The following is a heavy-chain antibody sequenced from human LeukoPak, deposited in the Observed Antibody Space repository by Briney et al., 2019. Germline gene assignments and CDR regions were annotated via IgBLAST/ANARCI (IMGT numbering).Heavy chain of an antibody. V-gene: IGHV4-39*01. CDR2: VDYTGST. D-gene: IGHD6-19*01. CDR3: ARSTGLYFDY. CDR1: DDSVNSNGYY. Sequence: PSETLSLTRTVSDDSVNSNGYYWGWIRQSPGRGLEWIGNVDYTGSTFYNPSLKSRLTISVDTSKILFSLKLTSMTAADTAVYYCARSTGLYFDYWGQGTLVTVSS. J-gene: IGHJ4*02.